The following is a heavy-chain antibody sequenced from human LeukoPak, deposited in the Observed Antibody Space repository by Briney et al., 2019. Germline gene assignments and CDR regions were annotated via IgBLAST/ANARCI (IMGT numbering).Heavy chain of an antibody. Sequence: GGSLRLSCAASGFSVSSYYMSWVRQAPGKGLEWVSVNNGGGTTYYADSVRGRFTISRDNSKNTLYFQMNSLRAEDTAVYYCARVALYALDIWGQGTMVTVSS. J-gene: IGHJ3*02. CDR2: NNGGGTT. V-gene: IGHV3-53*01. CDR1: GFSVSSYY. CDR3: ARVALYALDI. D-gene: IGHD3-16*01.